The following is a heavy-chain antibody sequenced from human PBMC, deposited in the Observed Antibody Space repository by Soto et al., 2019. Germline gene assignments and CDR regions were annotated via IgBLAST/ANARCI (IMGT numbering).Heavy chain of an antibody. CDR3: ARPRGGYGQNNCDDP. J-gene: IGHJ5*02. D-gene: IGHD3-10*01. CDR2: IITIFGTT. V-gene: IGHV1-69*01. Sequence: VPLVQSGAEVKKPGSSVKVSCKDYGGTFRSFVIDWVRQAPGQRLEWLGGIITIFGTTNYAEKFRGRVSRTAEESTSTAYMELSSLTSDDTAVYFGARPRGGYGQNNCDDPWGQGPLVTVSS. CDR1: GGTFRSFV.